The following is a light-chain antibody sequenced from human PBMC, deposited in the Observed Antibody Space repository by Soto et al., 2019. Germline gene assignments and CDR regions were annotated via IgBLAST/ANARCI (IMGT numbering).Light chain of an antibody. CDR1: QSVTNS. CDR2: DAS. V-gene: IGKV3-11*01. CDR3: QQHISWPLT. J-gene: IGKJ4*01. Sequence: EIVLTQSPATLSLSPGERATLSCRASQSVTNSLAWYQQKPGQAPRLLVYDASNTATGIPTRFSGSGSGTDFTLTISNLEPEDFAVYYCQQHISWPLTVGGGTKVDIK.